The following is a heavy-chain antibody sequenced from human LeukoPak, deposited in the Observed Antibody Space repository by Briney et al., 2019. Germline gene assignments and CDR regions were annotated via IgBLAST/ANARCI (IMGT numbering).Heavy chain of an antibody. CDR1: GGSINSYY. CDR3: ARVDPDSSSTLEVFDY. D-gene: IGHD6-6*01. CDR2: VFYSGNT. Sequence: AETLPLTCIVSGGSINSYYWNWIRQPPGKGLEWIGYVFYSGNTNYNPSLKSRATISVDTSKNQFSLKLSSVTAADTAVYYCARVDPDSSSTLEVFDYWGQGTLVTVSS. J-gene: IGHJ4*02. V-gene: IGHV4-59*01.